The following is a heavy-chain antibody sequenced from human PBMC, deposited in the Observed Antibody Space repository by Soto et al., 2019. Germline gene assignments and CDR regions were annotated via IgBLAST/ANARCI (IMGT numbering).Heavy chain of an antibody. V-gene: IGHV4-59*08. CDR1: GGSISSYY. CDR2: IYYSGST. J-gene: IGHJ5*02. CDR3: ASSPEFWSAEPGWFDP. D-gene: IGHD3-3*01. Sequence: QVQLQESGPGLVKPSETLSLTCTVSGGSISSYYWSWIRQPPGKGLEWIGYIYYSGSTNYNPSLKSRVTMSVDTSKHQFSLKLSSVTAADTAVYYCASSPEFWSAEPGWFDPWGQGTLVTVSS.